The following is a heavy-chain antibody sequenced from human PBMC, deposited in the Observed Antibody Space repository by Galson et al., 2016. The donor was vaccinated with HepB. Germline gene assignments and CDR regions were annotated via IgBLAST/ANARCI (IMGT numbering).Heavy chain of an antibody. CDR2: ITRSGDAT. J-gene: IGHJ2*01. CDR3: ARVSVVRRYFDL. V-gene: IGHV3-23*01. CDR1: GFSFSNSG. D-gene: IGHD3-22*01. Sequence: SLRLSCAASGFSFSNSGMSWVRQAPGRGLEWVSGITRSGDATHYADSVKGRFTNSRDNSKNTLYVQMNSLNSEDTAVYYCARVSVVRRYFDLWGRGTLVTVSS.